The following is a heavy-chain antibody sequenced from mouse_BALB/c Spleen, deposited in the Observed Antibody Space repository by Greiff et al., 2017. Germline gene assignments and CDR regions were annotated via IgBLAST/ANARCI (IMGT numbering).Heavy chain of an antibody. CDR2: IWSGGST. Sequence: VQLQQSGPGLVQPSQSLSITCTVSGFSLTSYGVHWVRQSPGKGLEWLGVIWSGGSTDYNAAFISRLSISKDNSKSQVFFKMNSLQANDTAIYYCATELGEYFDVWGAGTTVTVSS. J-gene: IGHJ1*01. CDR3: ATELGEYFDV. D-gene: IGHD4-1*01. V-gene: IGHV2-2*02. CDR1: GFSLTSYG.